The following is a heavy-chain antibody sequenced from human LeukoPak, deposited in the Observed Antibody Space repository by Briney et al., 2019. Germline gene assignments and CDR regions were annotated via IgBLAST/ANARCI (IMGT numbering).Heavy chain of an antibody. J-gene: IGHJ1*01. Sequence: SVTLSLTCAVYGGSFSGYYWSWIRQPPGKGLEWIGEINHSGSTNYNPSPKSRVTISVDTSKNQFSLKLSSVTAADTAVYYCASNYGGNSSYFQHWGQGTLVTVSS. CDR1: GGSFSGYY. CDR2: INHSGST. D-gene: IGHD4-23*01. CDR3: ASNYGGNSSYFQH. V-gene: IGHV4-34*01.